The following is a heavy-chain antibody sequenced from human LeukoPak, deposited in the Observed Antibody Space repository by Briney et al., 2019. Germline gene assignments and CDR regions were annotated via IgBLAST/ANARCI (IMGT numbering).Heavy chain of an antibody. J-gene: IGHJ4*02. D-gene: IGHD3-10*01. CDR1: GFTFSSYG. CDR2: IWYDGSNK. Sequence: SGGSLRLSCAASGFTFSSYGMHWVRQAPGKGLEWVAVIWYDGSNKYYADSVKGRFTISRDNSKNTLYLQMNSLRAEDTAVYYCAKDRRLHPGYFDYWGQGTLVTVSS. CDR3: AKDRRLHPGYFDY. V-gene: IGHV3-30*02.